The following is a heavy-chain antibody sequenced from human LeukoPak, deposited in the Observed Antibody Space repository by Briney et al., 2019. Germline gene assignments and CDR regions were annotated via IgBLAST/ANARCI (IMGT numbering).Heavy chain of an antibody. CDR2: ISGSGGST. CDR3: AKDSDVVVTAIYDY. V-gene: IGHV3-23*01. CDR1: GFTFSSYA. D-gene: IGHD2-21*02. Sequence: PGGSLRLSCAASGFTFSSYAMSWVRQAPGKGLGWVSAISGSGGSTYYADSVKGQFTISRDNSKNTLHLQMNSLRAEDTAVYYCAKDSDVVVTAIYDYWGQGTLVTVSS. J-gene: IGHJ4*02.